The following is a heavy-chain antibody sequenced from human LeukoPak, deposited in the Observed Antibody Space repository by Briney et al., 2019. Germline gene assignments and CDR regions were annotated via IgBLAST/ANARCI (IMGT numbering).Heavy chain of an antibody. CDR2: INPNSGGT. CDR1: GYTFTGYY. Sequence: ASVKVSCKASGYTFTGYYMHWVRQAPGQGLEWMGWINPNSGGTNYAQKFQGRVTMTRDTSISTAYMELSRLRSDDTAVYYCARKGADFWSGXPQSVYGMDVWGQGTTVTV. CDR3: ARKGADFWSGXPQSVYGMDV. J-gene: IGHJ6*02. D-gene: IGHD3-3*01. V-gene: IGHV1-2*02.